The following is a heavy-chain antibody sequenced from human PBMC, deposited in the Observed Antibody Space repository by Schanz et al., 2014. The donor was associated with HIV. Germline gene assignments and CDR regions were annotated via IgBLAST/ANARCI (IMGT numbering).Heavy chain of an antibody. D-gene: IGHD6-19*01. V-gene: IGHV3-23*01. Sequence: QLLESGGGLVQPGGLLRLSCAASGFNFNNYAMSWVRQAPGKGLEWVSSISGNGDSAYYADSVKGRFTISRDDSSDTLYLQMNSLRPEDTAVYYCAKSHKHDSSDYYRFYYFGMDVWGQGTTVTVSS. CDR1: GFNFNNYA. CDR2: ISGNGDSA. CDR3: AKSHKHDSSDYYRFYYFGMDV. J-gene: IGHJ6*02.